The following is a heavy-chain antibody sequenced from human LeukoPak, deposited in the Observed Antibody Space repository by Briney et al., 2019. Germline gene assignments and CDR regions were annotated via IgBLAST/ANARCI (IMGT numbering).Heavy chain of an antibody. CDR1: GFAFSAYD. Sequence: GGSLRLSCAASGFAFSAYDMNWVRQAPGKGLEYTSGISSNGGSTYYANSVKGRFTISRDNSKNTLYLHMGSLRPEDMAVYYCAANSGYYYAWGQGALVAVSS. CDR3: AANSGYYYA. D-gene: IGHD3-22*01. CDR2: ISSNGGST. V-gene: IGHV3-64*01. J-gene: IGHJ5*02.